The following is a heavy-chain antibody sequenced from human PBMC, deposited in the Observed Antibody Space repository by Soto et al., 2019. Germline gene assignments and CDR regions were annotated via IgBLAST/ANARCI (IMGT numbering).Heavy chain of an antibody. Sequence: QVQLPESGPGLVRPSETLSLTCTVSGGSISNFYWSWIRQPPGKGLEWIGYVYYTGSTSYNPSLMRRVTFSADSSRGQFSLRLNSVTAADTAVYYCARTVLGPDLLADSFVDYYYYMDVWGQGTTVTVSS. CDR2: VYYTGST. V-gene: IGHV4-59*08. CDR3: ARTVLGPDLLADSFVDYYYYMDV. CDR1: GGSISNFY. J-gene: IGHJ6*03. D-gene: IGHD3-9*01.